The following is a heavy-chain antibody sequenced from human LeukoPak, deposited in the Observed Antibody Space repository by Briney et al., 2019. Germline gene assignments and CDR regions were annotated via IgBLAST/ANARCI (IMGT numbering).Heavy chain of an antibody. V-gene: IGHV4-34*01. J-gene: IGHJ5*02. Sequence: NTSETLSLTCAVYGDSFSGYYWSWIRQPPGKGLEWIGEINHSGSTNYNPSLKSRVTISVDTSKNQFSLKLSSVTAADTAVYYCARLGIAAAGPWGQGTLVTVSS. CDR1: GDSFSGYY. CDR3: ARLGIAAAGP. D-gene: IGHD6-13*01. CDR2: INHSGST.